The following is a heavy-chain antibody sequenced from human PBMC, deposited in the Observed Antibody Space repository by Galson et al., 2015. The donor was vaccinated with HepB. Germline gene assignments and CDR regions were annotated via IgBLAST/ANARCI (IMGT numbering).Heavy chain of an antibody. Sequence: SVKVSCKASGYTFITYGITWVRQAPGHGLEWMGWISADYGNTKYAQKFQGRVTMTADTSTSTAYLELRSLRSDDTALYYCARVSCSGDACCSLEYWGQGTLVTVSS. V-gene: IGHV1-18*01. CDR3: ARVSCSGDACCSLEY. J-gene: IGHJ4*02. CDR2: ISADYGNT. D-gene: IGHD2-15*01. CDR1: GYTFITYG.